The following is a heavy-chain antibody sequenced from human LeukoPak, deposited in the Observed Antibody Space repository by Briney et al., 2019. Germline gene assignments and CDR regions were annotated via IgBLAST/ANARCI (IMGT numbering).Heavy chain of an antibody. J-gene: IGHJ4*02. Sequence: GGSLRLSCAASGFTFSSYWMSWVRQAPGKGLEWVANIKQDGSEKYYVDSVKGRFTISRDNAKNLVYLQMYNLRAEDTAVYYCARDRSSSFWGQGILVTVSS. D-gene: IGHD6-13*01. CDR3: ARDRSSSF. CDR2: IKQDGSEK. CDR1: GFTFSSYW. V-gene: IGHV3-7*03.